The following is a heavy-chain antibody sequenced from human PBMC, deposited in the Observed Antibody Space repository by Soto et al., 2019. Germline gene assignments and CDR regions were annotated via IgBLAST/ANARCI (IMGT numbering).Heavy chain of an antibody. J-gene: IGHJ5*02. Sequence: PWWSLRLSCSASVFTFSSYGLHWFRQAPGKGLEWVAVIWYDGSNKYYADSVKGRFTISRDNSKNTLYLQMNSLRAEDTAVYYCARGFKFAVYYYDSSGYSYPWGQGTLVTVSS. V-gene: IGHV3-33*01. CDR3: ARGFKFAVYYYDSSGYSYP. CDR1: VFTFSSYG. CDR2: IWYDGSNK. D-gene: IGHD3-22*01.